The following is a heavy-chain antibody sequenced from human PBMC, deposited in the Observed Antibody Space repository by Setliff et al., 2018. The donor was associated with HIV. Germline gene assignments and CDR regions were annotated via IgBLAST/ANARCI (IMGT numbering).Heavy chain of an antibody. CDR2: INHSGST. J-gene: IGHJ3*02. CDR3: ARGCGRGAPYAFDI. D-gene: IGHD1-26*01. CDR1: GGSFSGYY. V-gene: IGHV4-34*01. Sequence: KASETLSLTCAVYGGSFSGYYWSWIRQPPGKGLEWIGEINHSGSTNYNPSLKSRVTISVDTSKNQFSLKLSSVTAADTAVYYCARGCGRGAPYAFDIWGQGTMVTVSS.